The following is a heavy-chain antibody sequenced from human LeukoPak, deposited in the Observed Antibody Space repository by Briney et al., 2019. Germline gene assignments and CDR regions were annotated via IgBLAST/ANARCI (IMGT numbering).Heavy chain of an antibody. CDR3: ARDASYYYYMDV. CDR1: GFTFRSYS. CDR2: ISFSSSTI. J-gene: IGHJ6*03. Sequence: QAGGSLRLSCAASGFTFRSYSMRWVRQGPGKGGEWVSYISFSSSTIYYADSVKGRFTISRDNAQNSLYLQLNSLRAEDTAIYYCARDASYYYYMDVWGKGTPVTVSS. V-gene: IGHV3-48*04. D-gene: IGHD2-15*01.